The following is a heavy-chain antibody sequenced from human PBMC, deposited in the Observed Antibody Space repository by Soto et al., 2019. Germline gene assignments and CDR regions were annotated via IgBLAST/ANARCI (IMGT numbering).Heavy chain of an antibody. J-gene: IGHJ6*02. CDR2: MKPDDGGP. Sequence: ASVQVSCKSSGYILSDYCIHWVRQAPGQGLEWLGWMKPDDGGPNYAQNFQGRVIMTRDTSTDTDYMELTRLTSDDTAVYFCVRDLRRQWRRLDPESSTGMDVWGQGTTVTVSS. CDR1: GYILSDYC. CDR3: VRDLRRQWRRLDPESSTGMDV. D-gene: IGHD6-19*01. V-gene: IGHV1-2*02.